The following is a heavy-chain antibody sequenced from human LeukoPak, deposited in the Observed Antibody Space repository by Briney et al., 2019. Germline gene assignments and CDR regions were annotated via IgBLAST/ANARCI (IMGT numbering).Heavy chain of an antibody. V-gene: IGHV3-21*04. Sequence: GGSLRLSCEASGFTFSTYNMNWVRQAPGKRLEWVSSITSSSSYVFYADSVKGRFTISRDNSKNTLYLQMNSLRAEDTAIYYCAKRSAESSGYFDSWGQGTLVTVSS. D-gene: IGHD6-19*01. CDR2: ITSSSSYV. J-gene: IGHJ4*02. CDR3: AKRSAESSGYFDS. CDR1: GFTFSTYN.